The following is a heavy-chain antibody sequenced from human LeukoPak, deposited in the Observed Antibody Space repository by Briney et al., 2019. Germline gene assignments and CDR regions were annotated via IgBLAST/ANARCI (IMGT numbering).Heavy chain of an antibody. D-gene: IGHD6-19*01. V-gene: IGHV3-23*01. J-gene: IGHJ4*02. CDR3: AKVPSSGWYALGY. CDR2: ISGSGGST. Sequence: GRSLRLSCAASGFTFDDYAMSWVRQAPGKGLEWVSAISGSGGSTYYADSVKGRFTISRDNSKNTLYLQMNSLRAEDTAVYYCAKVPSSGWYALGYWGQGTLVTVSS. CDR1: GFTFDDYA.